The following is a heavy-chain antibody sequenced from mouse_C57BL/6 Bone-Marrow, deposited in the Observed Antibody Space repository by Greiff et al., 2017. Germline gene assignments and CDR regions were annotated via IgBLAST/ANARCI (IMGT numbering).Heavy chain of an antibody. CDR3: ARDRGEGAMDY. CDR1: GFTFSDYY. V-gene: IGHV5-16*01. CDR2: INYDGSST. J-gene: IGHJ4*01. Sequence: EVKLMESEGGLVQPGSSMKLSCTASGFTFSDYYMAWVRQVPEKGLEWVANINYDGSSTYYLDSLKSRFIISRDNAKNILYLQMSSLKSEDTATYYCARDRGEGAMDYWGQGTSVTVSS.